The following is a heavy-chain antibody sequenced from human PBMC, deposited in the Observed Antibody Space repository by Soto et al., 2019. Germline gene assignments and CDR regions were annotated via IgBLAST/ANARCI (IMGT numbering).Heavy chain of an antibody. CDR1: GFSLSTSGVG. Sequence: SGPTLVNPTHPLTLTCTFSGFSLSTSGVGVGWIRQPPGKALEWLALIYWNDDKRYSPSLKNRLTITKDTSKNQVVLTMTNMDPVDTATYSCAFKRPSRYCSGGSCYLPHWFDPWGQGTLVTVSS. CDR2: IYWNDDK. D-gene: IGHD2-15*01. CDR3: AFKRPSRYCSGGSCYLPHWFDP. J-gene: IGHJ5*02. V-gene: IGHV2-5*01.